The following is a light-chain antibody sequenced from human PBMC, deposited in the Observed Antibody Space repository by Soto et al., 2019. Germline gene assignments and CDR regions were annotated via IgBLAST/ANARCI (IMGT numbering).Light chain of an antibody. J-gene: IGLJ1*01. CDR2: HVT. V-gene: IGLV2-14*01. CDR1: SSDVGAYNY. Sequence: QCALTHPASGSGALREAITISCSGTSSDVGAYNYVSWYQQYPGKAPKLMIYHVTDRPSGVSNRFSGSKSGNTASLTISGLQAEDAADYYRCSYSNSNTFVFRTGAKVTV. CDR3: CSYSNSNTFV.